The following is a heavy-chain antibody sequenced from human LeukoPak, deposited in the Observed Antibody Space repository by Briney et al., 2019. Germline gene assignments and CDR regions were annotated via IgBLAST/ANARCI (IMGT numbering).Heavy chain of an antibody. Sequence: SETLSLTCAVYGGSFSGYYWSWIRQSPGKGLEWIGEINHSGSANYNPSLKSRVTISVDTSKNQFSLKLTSVTAADTAVYYCARGPPRYYYDSSADYWGQGTLVTVSS. J-gene: IGHJ4*02. CDR2: INHSGSA. CDR3: ARGPPRYYYDSSADY. V-gene: IGHV4-34*01. D-gene: IGHD3-22*01. CDR1: GGSFSGYY.